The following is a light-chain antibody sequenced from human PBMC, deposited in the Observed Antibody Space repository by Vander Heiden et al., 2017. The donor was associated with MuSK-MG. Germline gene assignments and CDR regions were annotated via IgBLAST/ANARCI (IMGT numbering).Light chain of an antibody. J-gene: IGLJ1*01. CDR3: AAWDDSLNGPENV. V-gene: IGLV1-44*01. CDR2: SNN. Sequence: QSVLTQPPSASGTPGQRVRIACSGSSSNIGSNTVNLYQQLPGTAPKHLIYSNNQRPAGVPDRFSGSKSGTAAYLAIRGRQSEDEADYYGAAWDDSLNGPENVFGTGTKVTVL. CDR1: SSNIGSNT.